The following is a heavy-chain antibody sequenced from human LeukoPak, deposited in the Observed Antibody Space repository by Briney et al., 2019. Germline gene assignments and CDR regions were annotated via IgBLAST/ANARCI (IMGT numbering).Heavy chain of an antibody. Sequence: PGGSLRLSCAASGFTFSSYAMSWVRQAPGKGLEWVSTISGSGDSTYYADSVKGRFTISRDNSKNTLYLQMNSLRAEDTAVYYCAKLGGIPGQHWGQGTLVTVSS. CDR1: GFTFSSYA. J-gene: IGHJ1*01. CDR3: AKLGGIPGQH. D-gene: IGHD2-15*01. CDR2: ISGSGDST. V-gene: IGHV3-23*01.